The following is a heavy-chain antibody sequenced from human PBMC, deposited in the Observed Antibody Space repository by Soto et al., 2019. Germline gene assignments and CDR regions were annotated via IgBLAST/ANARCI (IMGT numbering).Heavy chain of an antibody. V-gene: IGHV4-34*01. D-gene: IGHD3-22*01. J-gene: IGHJ6*02. CDR2: INHSGST. CDR1: GGSFSGYY. Sequence: SETLSLTCAVYGGSFSGYYWSWIRQPPGKGLEWIGEINHSGSTNYNPSLKSRVTISVDTSKNQFSLKLSSVTAVDTAMYYCARMVRYYYDSSQYGMDVWGQVTTVTVSS. CDR3: ARMVRYYYDSSQYGMDV.